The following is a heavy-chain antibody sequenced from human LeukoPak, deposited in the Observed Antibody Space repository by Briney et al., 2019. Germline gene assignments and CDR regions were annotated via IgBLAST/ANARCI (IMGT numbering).Heavy chain of an antibody. D-gene: IGHD4-17*01. CDR3: AKNRDGDYDPFDS. CDR1: GFTFSVYA. Sequence: QPGGSLRLSCAASGFTFSVYAMGWVRQAPGKGLEWVSAINGGGVDTYYTDSVKGRFTISRDNSKNTLYLQMSSLRAEDTAVYYCAKNRDGDYDPFDSWGQGTLVTVSS. CDR2: INGGGVDT. V-gene: IGHV3-23*01. J-gene: IGHJ4*02.